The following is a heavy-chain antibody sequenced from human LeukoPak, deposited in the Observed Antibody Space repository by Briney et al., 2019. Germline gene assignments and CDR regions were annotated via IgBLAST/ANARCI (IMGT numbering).Heavy chain of an antibody. J-gene: IGHJ5*02. V-gene: IGHV1-18*01. CDR2: ISGYNGNT. CDR3: ARDTRTTLTPVNWFDP. D-gene: IGHD4-17*01. Sequence: GASVTVSCKASGYTFTNYGISWVRQAPGQGLEWMGWISGYNGNTDYAQKLQGRVTMTTDTSTSTAYMELGSLRSDDTAIYYCARDTRTTLTPVNWFDPWGQGTLVTVSS. CDR1: GYTFTNYG.